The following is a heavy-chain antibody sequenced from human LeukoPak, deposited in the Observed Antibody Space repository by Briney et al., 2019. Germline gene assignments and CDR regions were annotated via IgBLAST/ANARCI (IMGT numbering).Heavy chain of an antibody. CDR1: GYTFTSYA. CDR3: ASDDYGDY. V-gene: IGHV1-3*04. Sequence: ASVKVSCKASGYTFTSYAMHWVRQAPGQRLEWMGWINTGNGNTQYSQKFQGRVTFTRDTSANTAYMELSSLRSEDTAVYYCASDDYGDYWGQGTLVTVSS. CDR2: INTGNGNT. D-gene: IGHD4-17*01. J-gene: IGHJ4*02.